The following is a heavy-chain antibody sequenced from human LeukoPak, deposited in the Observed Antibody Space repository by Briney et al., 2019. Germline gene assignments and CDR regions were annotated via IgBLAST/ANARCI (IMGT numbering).Heavy chain of an antibody. J-gene: IGHJ6*02. Sequence: SETLSLTCAVYGGSFSGYYWSWIRQPPGKGLEWIGEINHSGSTNYNPSLKSRVTISVDTSKNQFSLKLSSVTAADTAVYYCARVVGGVCCGDGRATYYDILTGYHPAHYYYGMDVWGQGTTVTVSS. D-gene: IGHD3-9*01. CDR1: GGSFSGYY. CDR2: INHSGST. V-gene: IGHV4-34*01. CDR3: ARVVGGVCCGDGRATYYDILTGYHPAHYYYGMDV.